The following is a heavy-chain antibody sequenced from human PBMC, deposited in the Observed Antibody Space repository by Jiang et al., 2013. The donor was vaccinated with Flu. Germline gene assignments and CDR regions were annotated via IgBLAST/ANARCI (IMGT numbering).Heavy chain of an antibody. D-gene: IGHD2-2*01. Sequence: EVQLLESGGGLVQPGRSLRLSCTASGFTFGDYAMSWFRQAPGKGLEWVGFIRSKAYGGTTEYAASVKGRFTISRDDSKSIAYLQMNSLKTEDTAVYYCTRVQDIVVVPAATSDYWGQGTLVTVSS. CDR2: IRSKAYGGTT. CDR3: TRVQDIVVVPAATSDY. J-gene: IGHJ4*02. V-gene: IGHV3-49*03. CDR1: GFTFGDYA.